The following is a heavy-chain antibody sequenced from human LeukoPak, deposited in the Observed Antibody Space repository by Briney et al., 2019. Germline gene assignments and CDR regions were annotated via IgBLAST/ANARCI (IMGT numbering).Heavy chain of an antibody. CDR3: AKPPSGDLLFGY. V-gene: IGHV3-23*01. D-gene: IGHD7-27*01. J-gene: IGHJ4*02. CDR2: ISGNGVTT. CDR1: GFIFSSYA. Sequence: GGSLRLSCAASGFIFSSYAMGWVRQAPGKGLEWVSSISGNGVTTNYPDSVKGRFTISRDNSKNTLYLQMNSLRAEDTAVYYCAKPPSGDLLFGYWGQGTLVTVSS.